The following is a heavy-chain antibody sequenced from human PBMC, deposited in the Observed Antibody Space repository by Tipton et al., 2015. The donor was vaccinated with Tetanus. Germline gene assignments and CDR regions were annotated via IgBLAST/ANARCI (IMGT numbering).Heavy chain of an antibody. J-gene: IGHJ4*02. CDR2: FSSDGRST. Sequence: GSLRLSCVASGFSLETFGINWVRQAPGKGLEWIAYFSSDGRSTFYADSVKGRYTISRDNAKNSLYLQMSSLRAEDTAVYYCARVTELTGRYFDYWGQGTLVTVSS. CDR3: ARVTELTGRYFDY. D-gene: IGHD7-27*01. CDR1: GFSLETFG. V-gene: IGHV3-48*03.